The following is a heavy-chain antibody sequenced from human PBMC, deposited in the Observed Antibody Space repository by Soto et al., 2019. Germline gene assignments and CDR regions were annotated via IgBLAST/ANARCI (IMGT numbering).Heavy chain of an antibody. J-gene: IGHJ4*02. Sequence: SETLSLTCAVSGYSITNGYYWGWIRQPPGKGLEWIGSIYHSGNTYYNPSLKSRVTLSIDTSKDQFSLKLRSVTAADTAMYYCARLKFPLLGSFHNWGPGALDAVSS. CDR1: GYSITNGYY. CDR2: IYHSGNT. CDR3: ARLKFPLLGSFHN. D-gene: IGHD2-21*01. V-gene: IGHV4-38-2*01.